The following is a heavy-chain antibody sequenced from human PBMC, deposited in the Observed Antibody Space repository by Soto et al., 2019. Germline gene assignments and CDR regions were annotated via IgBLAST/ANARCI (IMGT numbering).Heavy chain of an antibody. D-gene: IGHD6-13*01. CDR2: IYYSGST. CDR3: ATLSSSHVAY. J-gene: IGHJ4*02. V-gene: IGHV4-39*01. CDR1: GGSISSSSYY. Sequence: SETLSLTCTVSGGSISSSSYYWGWIRQPPGKGLEWIGSIYYSGSTYYNPSLKSRVTISVDTSKNQFSLKLSSVTAADTAVYYCATLSSSHVAYWGQGTLVTVAS.